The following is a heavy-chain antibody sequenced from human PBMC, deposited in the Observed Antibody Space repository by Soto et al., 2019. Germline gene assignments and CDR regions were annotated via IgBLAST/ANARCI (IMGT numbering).Heavy chain of an antibody. V-gene: IGHV3-23*01. D-gene: IGHD3-22*01. Sequence: GGSLRLXCAASGFTFSSYAMSWVRQAPGKGLEWVSAISGSGGSTYYADSVKGRFTISRDNSKNTLYLQMNSLRAEDTAVYYCAKANYDSSGYPKDAFDIWGQGTMVTVSS. CDR1: GFTFSSYA. CDR3: AKANYDSSGYPKDAFDI. CDR2: ISGSGGST. J-gene: IGHJ3*02.